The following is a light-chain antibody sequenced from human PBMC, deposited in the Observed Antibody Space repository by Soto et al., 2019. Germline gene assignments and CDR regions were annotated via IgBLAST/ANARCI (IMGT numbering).Light chain of an antibody. CDR1: QGISSY. CDR3: QQLNSYPQT. V-gene: IGKV1-9*01. CDR2: AAS. Sequence: DIQLTQSPSFLSASVGDRVTITCRASQGISSYLAWYQQKPGKAPKLLIYAASTLQSGVPSRFSGSGSGTEFTLTISSLQPEVFATYYCQQLNSYPQTFGGGTKVEIK. J-gene: IGKJ4*01.